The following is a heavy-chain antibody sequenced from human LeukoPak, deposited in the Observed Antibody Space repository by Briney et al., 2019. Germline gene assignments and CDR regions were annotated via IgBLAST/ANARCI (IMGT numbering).Heavy chain of an antibody. Sequence: SETLSLTCTVSGGSISSGGYYWSWIRQHPGKGLEWIGYIYYSGSIYYNPSLKSRVTISVDTSKNQFSLKLSSVTAADTAVYYCARTGSYGLPRDYWGQGTLVTVSS. D-gene: IGHD5-18*01. J-gene: IGHJ4*02. CDR2: IYYSGSI. CDR1: GGSISSGGYY. CDR3: ARTGSYGLPRDY. V-gene: IGHV4-31*03.